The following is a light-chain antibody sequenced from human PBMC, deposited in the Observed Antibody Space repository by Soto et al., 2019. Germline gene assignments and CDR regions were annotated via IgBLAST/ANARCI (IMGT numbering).Light chain of an antibody. CDR1: QGINNY. CDR3: RKCSSAAVA. Sequence: DIQMTQSPSSLSASVGDRVTITCRASQGINNYLAWYQQKPGKVPKLLIYAASTLQSGVPSRFSGSGSGTDCTLTISSRQPGDVAADDCRKCSSAAVAFGQGTKVEIK. J-gene: IGKJ1*01. CDR2: AAS. V-gene: IGKV1-27*01.